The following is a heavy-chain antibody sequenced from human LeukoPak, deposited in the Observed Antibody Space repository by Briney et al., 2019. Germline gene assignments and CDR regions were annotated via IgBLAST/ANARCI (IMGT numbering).Heavy chain of an antibody. CDR1: GFTFSSYV. CDR3: AKDPRDHSYGWSWRYFDY. V-gene: IGHV3-30*04. D-gene: IGHD5-18*01. CDR2: ISYDGSNK. J-gene: IGHJ4*02. Sequence: GGSLRLSCAASGFTFSSYVMHWVRQAPGKGLEWVAIISYDGSNKYYADSVKGRFTISRDNSKNTLYLQMNNLRAEDTAVYYCAKDPRDHSYGWSWRYFDYWGQGTLVTVSS.